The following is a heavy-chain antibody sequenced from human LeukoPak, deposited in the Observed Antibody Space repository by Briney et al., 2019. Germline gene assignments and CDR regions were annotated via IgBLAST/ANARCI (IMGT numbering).Heavy chain of an antibody. CDR2: FDPEDGET. CDR1: GYTLTELS. CDR3: ATGHYYDSSGYYEDY. D-gene: IGHD3-22*01. V-gene: IGHV1-24*01. J-gene: IGHJ4*02. Sequence: GASVKVSCKVSGYTLTELSMHWVRQAPGKGLEWMGGFDPEDGETIYAQKFQGRVTMTEDTSTDTAYVELSSLRSEDTAVYYCATGHYYDSSGYYEDYWGQGTLVTVSS.